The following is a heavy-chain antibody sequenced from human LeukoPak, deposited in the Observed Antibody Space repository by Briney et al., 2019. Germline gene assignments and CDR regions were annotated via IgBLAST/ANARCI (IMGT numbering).Heavy chain of an antibody. J-gene: IGHJ4*02. Sequence: QPGGSLRLSCAASGFTFSSYVMSWVRQAPGKGLEWVSYISSDSNTIYYADSVKGRFTISRDNAKNSLYLQMNSLRDEDTAVYYCSSSWDYWGQGTLVTVSS. V-gene: IGHV3-48*02. CDR2: ISSDSNTI. CDR1: GFTFSSYV. CDR3: SSSWDY. D-gene: IGHD6-13*01.